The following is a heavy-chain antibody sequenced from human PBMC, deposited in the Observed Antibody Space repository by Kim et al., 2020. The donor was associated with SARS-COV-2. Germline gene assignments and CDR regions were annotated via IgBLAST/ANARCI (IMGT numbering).Heavy chain of an antibody. J-gene: IGHJ5*01. Sequence: GSTSYNPSLKSRVTISVDTSKNQFSLKLSSVTAADTAVFYCARGGNWFAYWGQGTLVTVSP. CDR2: GST. V-gene: IGHV4-59*09. CDR3: ARGGNWFAY.